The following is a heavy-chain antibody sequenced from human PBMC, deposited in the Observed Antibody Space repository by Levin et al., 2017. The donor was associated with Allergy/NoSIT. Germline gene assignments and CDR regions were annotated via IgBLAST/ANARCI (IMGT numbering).Heavy chain of an antibody. V-gene: IGHV4-30-4*01. CDR2: VHYSGST. D-gene: IGHD5-18*01. J-gene: IGHJ2*01. CDR1: GGSISRDDYY. Sequence: PSETLSLTCTISGGSISRDDYYWSWIRQPPGKGLEWIGYVHYSGSTYYNPSLKSRVSISVDTSKNQFSLKLSSVTAADTAVYYCLGYNYGFGWYFDLWGRGTLVTVSS. CDR3: LGYNYGFGWYFDL.